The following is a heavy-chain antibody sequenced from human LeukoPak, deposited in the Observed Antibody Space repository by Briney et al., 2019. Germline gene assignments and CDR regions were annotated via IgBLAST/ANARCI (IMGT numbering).Heavy chain of an antibody. J-gene: IGHJ4*02. CDR2: ISSSGSTI. V-gene: IGHV3-48*03. CDR1: GFTFSSYE. Sequence: PGGSLLPSCAASGFTFSSYEMNWVRPAPGKGLEWVSYISSSGSTIYYADSVKGRFTISRDNAKNSLYLQMNSLRAEDTAVYYCARQGYYGPDYWGQGTLVTVSS. D-gene: IGHD3-10*01. CDR3: ARQGYYGPDY.